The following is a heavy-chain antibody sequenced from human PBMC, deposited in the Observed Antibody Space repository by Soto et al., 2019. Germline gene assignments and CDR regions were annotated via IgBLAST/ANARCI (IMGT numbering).Heavy chain of an antibody. D-gene: IGHD3-3*01. J-gene: IGHJ4*02. V-gene: IGHV3-30-3*01. CDR3: ARDRFFGSYSFDY. Sequence: QVQLVESGGGVVQPGRSLSLSCAASGFTFTAFAIHWVRQAPGKGLEWVAIISYDGGDTHFADSVKGRLTISRDNSKNTVYLQMNSLRPEDTAVYYRARDRFFGSYSFDYWGQGTLVTVSS. CDR2: ISYDGGDT. CDR1: GFTFTAFA.